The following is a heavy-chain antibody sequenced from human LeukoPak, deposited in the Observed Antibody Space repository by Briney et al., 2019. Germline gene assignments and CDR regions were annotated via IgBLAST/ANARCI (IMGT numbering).Heavy chain of an antibody. CDR2: IYSGGST. CDR1: GFTVSSNY. CDR3: AKAGSYRPFFDY. J-gene: IGHJ4*02. Sequence: GGSLGLSCAASGFTVSSNYMSWVRQAPGKGLEWVSVIYSGGSTYYADSVKGRFTISRDNSKNTLYLQMNSLRAEGTAVYYCAKAGSYRPFFDYWGQGTLVTVSS. V-gene: IGHV3-53*01. D-gene: IGHD3-16*02.